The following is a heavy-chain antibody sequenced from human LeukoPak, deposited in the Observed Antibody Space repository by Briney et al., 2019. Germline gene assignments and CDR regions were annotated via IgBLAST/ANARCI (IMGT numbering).Heavy chain of an antibody. CDR2: IIPIFGTA. Sequence: SVKVSCKASGGTFSSYAISWVRQAPGQGLEWMGGIIPIFGTANYAQKFQGRVTITRDTSASTAYMELSSLRSEDTAVYYCALGGIITGTTGGFDYWGQGTLVTVSS. CDR1: GGTFSSYA. V-gene: IGHV1-69*05. D-gene: IGHD1-7*01. CDR3: ALGGIITGTTGGFDY. J-gene: IGHJ4*02.